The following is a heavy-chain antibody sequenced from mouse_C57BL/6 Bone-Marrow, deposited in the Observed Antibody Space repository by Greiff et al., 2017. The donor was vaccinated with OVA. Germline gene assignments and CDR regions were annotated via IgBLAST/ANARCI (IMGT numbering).Heavy chain of an antibody. Sequence: VQLQQSGAELVRPGPSVKLSCTTSGYTFTSYGLNWVKQRPGQGPEWMGYIYIGNGYTEYNEKFKGKATLTSDTSSSTAYMQLSSLTSEDSAIYFCAGIKLAFAYWGQGTLVTVSA. J-gene: IGHJ3*01. D-gene: IGHD4-1*01. V-gene: IGHV1-58*01. CDR3: AGIKLAFAY. CDR1: GYTFTSYG. CDR2: IYIGNGYT.